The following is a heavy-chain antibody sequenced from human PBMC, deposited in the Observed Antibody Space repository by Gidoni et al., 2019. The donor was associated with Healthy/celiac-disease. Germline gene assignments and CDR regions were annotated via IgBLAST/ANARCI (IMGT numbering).Heavy chain of an antibody. D-gene: IGHD6-19*01. CDR3: ARHGPIAVAGTGFDY. J-gene: IGHJ4*02. V-gene: IGHV5-51*01. CDR2: IYPADSDT. CDR1: GYSFTSYW. Sequence: EVQLVQSGAEVKKPGASLKISCKGSGYSFTSYWIGWVRQMPGKGLEWMGIIYPADSDTRYSPSFQGQVTIAADKSISTAYLQWSSLKASDTAMYYCARHGPIAVAGTGFDYWGQGTLVTVSS.